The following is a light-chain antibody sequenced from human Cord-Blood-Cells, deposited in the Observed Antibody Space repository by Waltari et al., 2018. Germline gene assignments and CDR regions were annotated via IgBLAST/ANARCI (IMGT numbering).Light chain of an antibody. CDR2: WAS. CDR3: QQYYSTPPA. Sequence: DIVMTQSPDSLAVSLGDRATINCKSSQSVLYSSNNKNYLVWYQQKPGQPPKLLIYWASTGESGVPDRFSGSGSGTDFTLTISSLQAEDVAVYYCQQYYSTPPAFGGGTKVEIK. J-gene: IGKJ4*01. CDR1: QSVLYSSNNKNY. V-gene: IGKV4-1*01.